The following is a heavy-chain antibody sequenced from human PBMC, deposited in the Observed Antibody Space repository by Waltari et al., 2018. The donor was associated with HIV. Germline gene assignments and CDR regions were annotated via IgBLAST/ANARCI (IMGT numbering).Heavy chain of an antibody. J-gene: IGHJ4*02. CDR2: VSFDSSDF. V-gene: IGHV3-30*03. CDR3: ARAPTTSLSLIQGF. Sequence: VESGGDVVQPGRSLRLSCSASGFTFKNYGMHWVRQTPGKWMEWVAFVSFDSSDFYYADSVKGRFTVSRDNSKNTLFLQMDNLKSDDTALYYCARAPTTSLSLIQGFWGQGTLVTVSS. D-gene: IGHD5-18*01. CDR1: GFTFKNYG.